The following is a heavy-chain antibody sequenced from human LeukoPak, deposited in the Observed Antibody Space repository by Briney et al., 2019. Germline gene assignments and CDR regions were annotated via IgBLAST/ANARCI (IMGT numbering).Heavy chain of an antibody. CDR2: IYYNGNT. CDR1: GGSIGGQTFY. V-gene: IGHV4-39*01. J-gene: IGHJ3*02. Sequence: PSETLSLTCPVSGGSIGGQTFYWAWIRQPPGKGLEWIATIYYNGNTFYNPSLKSRVAISIDMSKSQFSLHLSSVTAADTAIYYCARLTALAGHRGAFDIWGPGTMVTVSS. CDR3: ARLTALAGHRGAFDI. D-gene: IGHD6-19*01.